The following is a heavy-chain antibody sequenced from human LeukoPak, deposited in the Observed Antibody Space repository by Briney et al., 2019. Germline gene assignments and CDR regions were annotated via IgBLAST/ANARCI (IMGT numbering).Heavy chain of an antibody. CDR3: ATVKYQDYYYMDV. CDR1: GYTLTELS. Sequence: ASVKVSCKVSGYTLTELSMHWVRRAPGKGLEWMGGFDPEDGETIYAQKFQGRVTMTEDTSTDTAYMELSSLRSEDTAVYYCATVKYQDYYYMDVWGKGTTVTISS. D-gene: IGHD6-6*01. CDR2: FDPEDGET. J-gene: IGHJ6*03. V-gene: IGHV1-24*01.